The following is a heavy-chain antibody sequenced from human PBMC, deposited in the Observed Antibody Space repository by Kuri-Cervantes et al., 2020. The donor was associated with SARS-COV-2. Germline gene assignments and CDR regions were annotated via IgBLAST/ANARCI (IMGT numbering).Heavy chain of an antibody. CDR3: ARHVRSSSYDFWSGYYHPDFDY. CDR2: IYYSGST. D-gene: IGHD3-3*01. CDR1: GGFISSSSYY. J-gene: IGHJ4*02. Sequence: SSTVAGGFISSSSYYWGGNRQPPGKGLEWIGSIYYSGSTYYNPSLKSRVTISVDTSKNQFSLKLSSVTAADSAVYCCARHVRSSSYDFWSGYYHPDFDYWGQGTLVTVSS. V-gene: IGHV4-39*01.